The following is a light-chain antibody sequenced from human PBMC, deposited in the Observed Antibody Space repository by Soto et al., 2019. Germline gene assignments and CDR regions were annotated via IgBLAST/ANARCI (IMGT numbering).Light chain of an antibody. V-gene: IGKV3-11*01. CDR3: HQRSNWPPYT. J-gene: IGKJ2*01. CDR2: DAS. CDR1: KSVSSY. Sequence: EIVLTQSPATLSLSPGERATLSCRASKSVSSYLSLYQQKPGQAPRLLIYDASNRATGIPARFSGSGSGTGFTLTISSLEPEDFAVYYCHQRSNWPPYTFGQGTKLEIK.